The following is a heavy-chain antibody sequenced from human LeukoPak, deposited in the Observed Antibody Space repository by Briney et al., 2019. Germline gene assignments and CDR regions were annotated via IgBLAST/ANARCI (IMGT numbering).Heavy chain of an antibody. D-gene: IGHD2-21*01. CDR2: LYRGGNT. CDR1: GLTVRDNI. J-gene: IGHJ4*02. Sequence: GGSLRLSCAASGLTVRDNIMSWVRQAPGKGLEWVSVLYRGGNTYYADSVRGRFTISRDNSKNMVYLQMNSLTAEDTAVYYCARDRIEGATSDFDYWGQGTLVTVSS. V-gene: IGHV3-66*01. CDR3: ARDRIEGATSDFDY.